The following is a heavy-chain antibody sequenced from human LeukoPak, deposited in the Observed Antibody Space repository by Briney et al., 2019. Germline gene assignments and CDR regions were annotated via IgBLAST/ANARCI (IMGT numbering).Heavy chain of an antibody. V-gene: IGHV4-34*01. Sequence: SETLSLTCSVYGGSFSDYYWTWIRQPPGKGLEWIGEINHVETANYNPSLKSRVAISVDTSKSQFSLRLNSVTAADTAVYYCARPGDISSWYDYWGQGTVVTVSS. D-gene: IGHD6-13*01. CDR2: INHVETA. CDR3: ARPGDISSWYDY. J-gene: IGHJ4*02. CDR1: GGSFSDYY.